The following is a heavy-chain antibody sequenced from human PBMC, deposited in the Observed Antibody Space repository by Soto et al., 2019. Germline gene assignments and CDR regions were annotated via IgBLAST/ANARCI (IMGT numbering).Heavy chain of an antibody. J-gene: IGHJ4*02. CDR1: GFTFSSYE. D-gene: IGHD6-6*01. Sequence: LRLSCAASGFTFSSYEMNWVRQAPGKGLEWVSYISSSGSTIYYADSVKGRFTISRDNAKNSLYLQMNSLRAEDTAVYYCARTTSSIAARYIDYWGQGTLVTVSS. CDR3: ARTTSSIAARYIDY. CDR2: ISSSGSTI. V-gene: IGHV3-48*03.